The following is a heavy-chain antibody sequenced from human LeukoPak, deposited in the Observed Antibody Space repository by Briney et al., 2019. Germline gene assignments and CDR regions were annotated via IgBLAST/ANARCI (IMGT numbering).Heavy chain of an antibody. V-gene: IGHV1-8*01. J-gene: IGHJ6*03. D-gene: IGHD4-23*01. CDR3: ARGRGSMVVTGGYYYYMDV. CDR2: MNPNSGNT. Sequence: ASVKVSCKASGYTFTSYDINWVRQATGQGLEWMGWMNPNSGNTGYAQKFQGRVTMTRNTSISTAYMELSSLRSEDTAMYYCARGRGSMVVTGGYYYYMDVWGKGTTVTVSS. CDR1: GYTFTSYD.